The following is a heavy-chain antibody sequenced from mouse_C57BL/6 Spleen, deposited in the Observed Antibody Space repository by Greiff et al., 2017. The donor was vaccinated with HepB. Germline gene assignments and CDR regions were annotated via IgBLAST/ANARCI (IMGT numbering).Heavy chain of an antibody. CDR2: ILPGSGST. D-gene: IGHD1-1*01. CDR3: SRVLYCYGSSPKSYFDV. J-gene: IGHJ1*03. V-gene: IGHV1-9*01. CDR1: GYTFTGYW. Sequence: VQLQQSGAELMKPGASVKLSCKATGYTFTGYWLEWVKQRPGHGLEWIGAILPGSGSTNYNEKFKGNAKLTAVTSSNTAYMQLSSLTKEDSAIYYYSRVLYCYGSSPKSYFDVWGTGTTVTVSS.